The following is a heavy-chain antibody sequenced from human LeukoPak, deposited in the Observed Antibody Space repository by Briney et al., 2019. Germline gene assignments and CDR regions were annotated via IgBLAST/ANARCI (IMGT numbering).Heavy chain of an antibody. CDR1: GYTFTSYA. CDR3: AREASISPGAGYMDV. D-gene: IGHD5-24*01. V-gene: IGHV1-3*01. Sequence: ASVKVSCKASGYTFTSYAMHWVRQAPGQRLEWMGWINAGNGNTKYSQKFQGRVTITTDESTSTAYMELSSLRSEDTAVYYCAREASISPGAGYMDVWGKGTTVTVSS. CDR2: INAGNGNT. J-gene: IGHJ6*03.